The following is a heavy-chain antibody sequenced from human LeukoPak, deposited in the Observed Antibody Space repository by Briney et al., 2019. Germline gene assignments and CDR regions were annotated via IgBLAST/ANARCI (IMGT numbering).Heavy chain of an antibody. Sequence: SETLSLTCTLSNGSINSNSNYWGWVRQPPGKGLEWIGSIYYTGRTYYNASLKSRISISLETSKNQFSLMLNSVTAADTAMYYCARRSRVNRPSTIYGSGSYYNAVWFDPWGQGTLVTVSS. CDR3: ARRSRVNRPSTIYGSGSYYNAVWFDP. CDR2: IYYTGRT. V-gene: IGHV4-39*07. D-gene: IGHD3-10*01. J-gene: IGHJ5*02. CDR1: NGSINSNSNY.